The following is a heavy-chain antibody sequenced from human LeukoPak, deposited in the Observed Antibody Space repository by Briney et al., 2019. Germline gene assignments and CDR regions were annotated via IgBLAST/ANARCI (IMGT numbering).Heavy chain of an antibody. CDR2: INPNSDGT. J-gene: IGHJ3*02. CDR3: ARDIYDSSGYYYAPDAFDI. D-gene: IGHD3-22*01. CDR1: GYTFTGYY. Sequence: ASVKVSCKASGYTFTGYYMHWVRQAPGQGLEWMGWINPNSDGTNYAQKFQGRVTMTRDTSISTAYMELSRLRSDDTAVYYCARDIYDSSGYYYAPDAFDIWGQGTMVTVSS. V-gene: IGHV1-2*02.